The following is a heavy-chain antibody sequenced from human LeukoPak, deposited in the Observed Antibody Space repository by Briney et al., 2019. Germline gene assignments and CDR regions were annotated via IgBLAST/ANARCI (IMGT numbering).Heavy chain of an antibody. CDR1: GFTFSSYW. D-gene: IGHD6-19*01. J-gene: IGHJ3*02. V-gene: IGHV3-74*01. CDR3: ARLAVEQWLVGPAFDI. Sequence: GGSLRLSCAASGFTFSSYWMHWVRQAPGKGLVWVSRINSDGSSTSYADSVKGRFTISRDNAKNTLYLQMNSLRAEDTAVYYCARLAVEQWLVGPAFDIWGQGTMVTVSS. CDR2: INSDGSST.